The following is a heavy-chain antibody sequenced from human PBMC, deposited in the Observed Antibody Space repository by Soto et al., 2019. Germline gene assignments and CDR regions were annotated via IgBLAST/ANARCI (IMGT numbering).Heavy chain of an antibody. Sequence: LRLSCAASGFTFSSYAISWVRQAPGKGLEWVSAISGSGGSTYYADSVKGRFTISRDNSKNTLYLQMNSLRAEDTAVYYCAKDAFGWMATIQVTNWGQGTLVTVSS. CDR1: GFTFSSYA. J-gene: IGHJ4*02. V-gene: IGHV3-23*01. CDR3: AKDAFGWMATIQVTN. CDR2: ISGSGGST. D-gene: IGHD5-12*01.